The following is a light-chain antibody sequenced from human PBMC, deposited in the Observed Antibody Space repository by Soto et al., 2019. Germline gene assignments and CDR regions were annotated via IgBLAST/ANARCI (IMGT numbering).Light chain of an antibody. J-gene: IGKJ5*01. V-gene: IGKV3D-15*01. CDR2: DAY. CDR1: QSVSSN. Sequence: EIVMTQSPDTLSVSPGERATLSCRASQSVSSNLAWYQQKPGQSPRLLIYDAYDRTTGITARFSGSRSGTDFTLTISSLEPEDFAVYYCQPSGYSPLTVGPVTRLEIK. CDR3: QPSGYSPLT.